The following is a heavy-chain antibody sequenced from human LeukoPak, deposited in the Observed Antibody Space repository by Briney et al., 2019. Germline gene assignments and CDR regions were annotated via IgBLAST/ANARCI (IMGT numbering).Heavy chain of an antibody. Sequence: GASVKVSCKASGYTFTGYYMHWVRQAPGQGLEWMGWINPNSGDTKYAQKFQGRVTMTRDTSISTAYMELSRLRSDDTAVYYCATQRGSYLWGTDFDYWGQGTVVTVSS. D-gene: IGHD3-16*01. CDR3: ATQRGSYLWGTDFDY. J-gene: IGHJ4*02. CDR1: GYTFTGYY. CDR2: INPNSGDT. V-gene: IGHV1-2*02.